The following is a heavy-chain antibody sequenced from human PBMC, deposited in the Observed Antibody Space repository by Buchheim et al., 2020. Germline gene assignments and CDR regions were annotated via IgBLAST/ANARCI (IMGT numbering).Heavy chain of an antibody. V-gene: IGHV6-1*01. CDR1: GDTVSSNGVA. D-gene: IGHD2-15*01. CDR3: ARGVVDTFYFDS. CDR2: TFYRAKWYN. Sequence: QVQLQQSGPGLVKPSQTLSLTCAISGDTVSSNGVAWSWIRQSPSRGLEWLGRTFYRAKWYNDYAVSVKSRIAIKPDTSKNQISLQLNSVNPEDTAVYFCARGVVDTFYFDSWSRGSL. J-gene: IGHJ4*02.